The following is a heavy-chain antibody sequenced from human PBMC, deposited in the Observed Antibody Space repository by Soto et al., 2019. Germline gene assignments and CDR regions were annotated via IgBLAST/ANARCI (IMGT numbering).Heavy chain of an antibody. D-gene: IGHD5-18*01. Sequence: SVKVSCKASGYTFTSYAMHWVRQAPGQRLEWMGWINAGNGNTKYSQKFQGRVTITRDTSASTAYMELSSLRSEDTAVYYCASGAWIQLWLVYWGQGTLVTVSS. J-gene: IGHJ4*02. CDR1: GYTFTSYA. CDR3: ASGAWIQLWLVY. V-gene: IGHV1-3*01. CDR2: INAGNGNT.